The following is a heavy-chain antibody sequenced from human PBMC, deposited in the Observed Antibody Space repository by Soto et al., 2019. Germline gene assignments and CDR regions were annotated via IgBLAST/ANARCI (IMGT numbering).Heavy chain of an antibody. J-gene: IGHJ6*03. CDR1: GFTFSSYS. CDR3: ARRARPDFYYMDV. Sequence: PGGSLRLSCAASGFTFSSYSMNWVRQAPGKGLEYVSSISSNRSGTYYANSVQGRFTISRDNSKNTVYLQMGSLRPEDMAVYYCARRARPDFYYMDVWGKGTTVTVSS. D-gene: IGHD6-6*01. V-gene: IGHV3-64*01. CDR2: ISSNRSGT.